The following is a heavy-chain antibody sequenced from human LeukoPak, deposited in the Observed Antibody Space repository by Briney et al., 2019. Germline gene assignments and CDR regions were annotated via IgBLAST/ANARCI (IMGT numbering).Heavy chain of an antibody. CDR2: ISAYNGNT. D-gene: IGHD5/OR15-5a*01. CDR3: ARAGSTTGGSFDI. Sequence: ASVKVSCNASGYTFTSYCISWVRQAPGQGLEWMGWISAYNGNTNYAHKFQGRLTMTTDTSTSTAYMELRSLRSDDAAGYYCARAGSTTGGSFDIWGQGTMVAVCS. J-gene: IGHJ3*02. V-gene: IGHV1-18*01. CDR1: GYTFTSYC.